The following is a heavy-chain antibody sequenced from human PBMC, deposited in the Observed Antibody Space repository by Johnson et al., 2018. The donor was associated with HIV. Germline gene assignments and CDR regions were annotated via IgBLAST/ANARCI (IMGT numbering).Heavy chain of an antibody. Sequence: QVQLVESGGGVVQPGRSLRLSCAASGFTLSNYGIHWVRHAPGPGLARVSLISYDGSNKYYVNSVKGRFTISRDKSKNTLYLQMNSLRAEDTAVYYCARDKGIAARPDAFDIWGQGTMVTVSS. V-gene: IGHV3-30*03. D-gene: IGHD6-6*01. CDR3: ARDKGIAARPDAFDI. CDR2: ISYDGSNK. CDR1: GFTLSNYG. J-gene: IGHJ3*02.